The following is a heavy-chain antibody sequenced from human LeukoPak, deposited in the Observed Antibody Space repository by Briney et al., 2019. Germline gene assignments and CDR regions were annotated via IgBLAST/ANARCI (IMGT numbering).Heavy chain of an antibody. D-gene: IGHD3-3*01. CDR2: IIPIFGTA. V-gene: IGHV1-69*13. Sequence: SVKVSCKASGYTFTSYDINWVRQATGQGLEWMGGIIPIFGTANYAQKFQGRVTITADESTSTAHMELSSLRSEDTAAYYCARDGKITIFGVVINNWFDPWGQGTLVTASS. J-gene: IGHJ5*02. CDR3: ARDGKITIFGVVINNWFDP. CDR1: GYTFTSYD.